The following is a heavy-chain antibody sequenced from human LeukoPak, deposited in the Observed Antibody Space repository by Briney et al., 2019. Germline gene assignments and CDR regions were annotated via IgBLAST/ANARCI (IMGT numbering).Heavy chain of an antibody. V-gene: IGHV3-11*01. CDR3: AGHGPGYSSGYNAFDI. Sequence: GGSLRLSCAASGFTFSDYYMSWIRQAPGKGLEWVSYISSSGSTIYYADSVKGRFTISRDNAKNSLYLQMNSLRAEDTAVYYCAGHGPGYSSGYNAFDIWGQGTMVTVSS. CDR2: ISSSGSTI. D-gene: IGHD6-19*01. J-gene: IGHJ3*02. CDR1: GFTFSDYY.